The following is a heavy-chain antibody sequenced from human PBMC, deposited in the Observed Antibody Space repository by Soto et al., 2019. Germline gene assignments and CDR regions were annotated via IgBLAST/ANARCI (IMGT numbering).Heavy chain of an antibody. Sequence: PGGSLRLSCAASGFTFSEYGIHWVRQAPGKGLEWVAITSYDGRHTSYVDSVKGRFTISRDNSGNTAFLGMNRLRVEDTAVYYCAKTRNSVINYNYYDNMDVWGQGTTVTVSS. J-gene: IGHJ6*02. V-gene: IGHV3-30*18. CDR1: GFTFSEYG. CDR2: TSYDGRHT. D-gene: IGHD3-10*01. CDR3: AKTRNSVINYNYYDNMDV.